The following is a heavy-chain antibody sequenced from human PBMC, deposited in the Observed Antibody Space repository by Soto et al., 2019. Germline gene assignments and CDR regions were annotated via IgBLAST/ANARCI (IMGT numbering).Heavy chain of an antibody. J-gene: IGHJ5*02. D-gene: IGHD3-10*01. CDR1: GYTFTSYG. V-gene: IGHV1-18*01. CDR2: ISAYNGNT. CDR3: ARGQQFNYYGSGSYYKVDP. Sequence: ASVKVSCKASGYTFTSYGISWVRQAPGQGLEWMGWISAYNGNTNYAQKLQGRVTMTTDTSTSTAYMELRSLRSDDTAVYYCARGQQFNYYGSGSYYKVDPWGQGTLVTVSS.